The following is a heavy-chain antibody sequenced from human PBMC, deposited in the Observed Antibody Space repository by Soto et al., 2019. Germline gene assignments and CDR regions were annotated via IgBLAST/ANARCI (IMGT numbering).Heavy chain of an antibody. CDR1: GDTFTDYY. J-gene: IGHJ4*02. CDR2: VNPSGGHT. Sequence: QVQLVQSGAEVKKPGASVKVSCKASGDTFTDYYIHWVRQAPGQGLEWMGTVNPSGGHTTYAQHFLGRVTMTRDTSPSTLYMGLTSLTSEDTAVYYCARGGHVVVVTAALDDWGQGTLVTVSS. D-gene: IGHD2-21*02. CDR3: ARGGHVVVVTAALDD. V-gene: IGHV1-46*01.